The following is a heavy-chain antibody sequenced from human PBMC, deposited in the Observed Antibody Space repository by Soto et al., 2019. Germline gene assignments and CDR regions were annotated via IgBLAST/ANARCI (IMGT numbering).Heavy chain of an antibody. J-gene: IGHJ4*02. CDR2: VYPGDSDT. D-gene: IGHD3-22*01. CDR3: ARQEFYHYDSSHYYVFFDY. CDR1: GYTFTSDW. V-gene: IGHV5-51*01. Sequence: PGESLKISCKASGYTFTSDWIAWVRQMPGKGLEWMGAVYPGDSDTRYSPSLQGQVTMSADKSINTAYLQWSSLKASDTAMYYCARQEFYHYDSSHYYVFFDYWGQGTLVTVSS.